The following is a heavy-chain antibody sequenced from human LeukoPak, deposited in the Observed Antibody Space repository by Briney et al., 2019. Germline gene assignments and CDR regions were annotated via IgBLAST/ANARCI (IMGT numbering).Heavy chain of an antibody. Sequence: PSETLSLTCAVYGGSFSGYYWSWIRQRPGKGLEWIGEINHSGSTNYNPSLKSRVTISVDTSKNQFSLKLSSVTAADTAVYYCARGGQWLVRGLDYWGQGTLVTVSS. V-gene: IGHV4-34*01. D-gene: IGHD6-19*01. CDR1: GGSFSGYY. CDR2: INHSGST. CDR3: ARGGQWLVRGLDY. J-gene: IGHJ4*02.